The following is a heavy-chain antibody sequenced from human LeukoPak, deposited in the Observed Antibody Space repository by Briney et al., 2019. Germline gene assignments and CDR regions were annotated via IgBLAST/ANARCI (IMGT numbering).Heavy chain of an antibody. D-gene: IGHD3-22*01. Sequence: ASVKVSCKASGYTFTSYAMHWVRQAPGQRLEWMGWINAGNGNTKYSQKFQGRVTITRDTSASTAYMELSSLRSEDTAVYYCARDGDYYYDSSGYCYTFDYWGQGTLVTVSS. J-gene: IGHJ4*02. V-gene: IGHV1-3*01. CDR3: ARDGDYYYDSSGYCYTFDY. CDR2: INAGNGNT. CDR1: GYTFTSYA.